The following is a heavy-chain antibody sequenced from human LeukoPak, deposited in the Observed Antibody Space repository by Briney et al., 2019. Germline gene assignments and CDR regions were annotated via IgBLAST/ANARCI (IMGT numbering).Heavy chain of an antibody. Sequence: SETLSLTCAVSGGSFSGYYWSWIRQPPGKGLEWIGEISHSGSTNYNPSLKSRVTISVDTSKNQFSLKLSSVTAADTAVYYCASGRRVVVVVAAAPRYYYYGMDVWGQGTTVTVSS. CDR1: GGSFSGYY. J-gene: IGHJ6*02. CDR2: ISHSGST. V-gene: IGHV4-34*01. CDR3: ASGRRVVVVVAAAPRYYYYGMDV. D-gene: IGHD2-15*01.